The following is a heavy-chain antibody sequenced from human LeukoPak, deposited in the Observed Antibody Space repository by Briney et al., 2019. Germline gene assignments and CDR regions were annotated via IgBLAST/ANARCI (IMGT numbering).Heavy chain of an antibody. V-gene: IGHV3-74*01. CDR3: ARAKTGNWYFDL. J-gene: IGHJ2*01. CDR2: IKTDGTIT. D-gene: IGHD3-10*01. CDR1: GFTFSSYA. Sequence: GGSLRLSCAASGFTFSSYAMHWVRQAPGKGLVWVSRIKTDGTITTYADSVEGRFTISRDNAKNTVYLQMNGLRAEDTAVYYCARAKTGNWYFDLWGRGTLVTVSS.